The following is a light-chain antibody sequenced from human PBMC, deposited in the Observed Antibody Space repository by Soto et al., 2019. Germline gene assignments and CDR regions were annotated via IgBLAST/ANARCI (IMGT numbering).Light chain of an antibody. V-gene: IGKV3-20*01. CDR2: GAS. CDR1: QSISSNY. CDR3: HQYGSAPAWT. J-gene: IGKJ1*01. Sequence: EIVLTQSPGTLSLFPGERATLSCRASQSISSNYLAWYQQKPGRAPRLLIHGASNRATGIPDRFSGAGSGTDFTPTISRLEPEDFAVYYCHQYGSAPAWTFGQGTKVEIK.